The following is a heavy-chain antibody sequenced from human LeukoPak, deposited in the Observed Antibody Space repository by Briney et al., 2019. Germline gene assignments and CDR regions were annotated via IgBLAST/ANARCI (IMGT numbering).Heavy chain of an antibody. CDR3: ARDSIAVRPGWFDP. D-gene: IGHD6-6*01. J-gene: IGHJ5*02. CDR2: ISAYNGNT. V-gene: IGHV1-18*01. Sequence: ASVKVSCKASGYTFTTYGISWVRQAPGQGLEWMGWISAYNGNTNYAQKVQGRVTMTTDTSTSTAYMELRSLTSDDSAVYYCARDSIAVRPGWFDPWGQGTLVTVSS. CDR1: GYTFTTYG.